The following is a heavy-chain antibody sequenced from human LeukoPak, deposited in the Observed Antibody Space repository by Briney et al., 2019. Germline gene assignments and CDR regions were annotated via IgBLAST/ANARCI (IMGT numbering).Heavy chain of an antibody. Sequence: SETLSLTCAVYGGSFSGYYWSWIRQPPGKGLEWIGEINHSGSTNYNPSLKSRVTISVDTSKNQFPLKLSSVTAADTAVYYCARQVVPAASSWFDPWGQGTLVTVSS. J-gene: IGHJ5*02. D-gene: IGHD2-2*01. V-gene: IGHV4-34*01. CDR1: GGSFSGYY. CDR2: INHSGST. CDR3: ARQVVPAASSWFDP.